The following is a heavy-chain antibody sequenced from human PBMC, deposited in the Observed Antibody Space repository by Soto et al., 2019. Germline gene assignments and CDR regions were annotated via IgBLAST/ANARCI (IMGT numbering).Heavy chain of an antibody. CDR3: ARGGPRQLVIYGMDV. CDR2: INPSGGIT. Sequence: QVQLVQSGTEVKKPGASVKVSCKASGYTFSSYYIHWVRQAPGQGLEWMGIINPSGGITNYGQKFQGRVTMTRDTSTRTVYMELSSLRSEDTAVYYCARGGPRQLVIYGMDVWGQGTTVTVSS. D-gene: IGHD6-6*01. V-gene: IGHV1-46*01. J-gene: IGHJ6*02. CDR1: GYTFSSYY.